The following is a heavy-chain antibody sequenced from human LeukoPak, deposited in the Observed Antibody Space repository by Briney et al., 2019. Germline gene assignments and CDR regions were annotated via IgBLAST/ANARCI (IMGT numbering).Heavy chain of an antibody. CDR3: ARPFCKSTNCQKRGGYYYYAMDV. V-gene: IGHV3-30*04. J-gene: IGHJ6*02. D-gene: IGHD2-2*01. CDR2: ISHDGSNK. Sequence: GGSLRLSCAVSGFTFSDYAMHWVRQAPGKGLEWVSVISHDGSNKYYADSVKGRFTFSRDKSRNTLYLQMNNLRVEDTAVYYCARPFCKSTNCQKRGGYYYYAMDVWGQGTTVTVSS. CDR1: GFTFSDYA.